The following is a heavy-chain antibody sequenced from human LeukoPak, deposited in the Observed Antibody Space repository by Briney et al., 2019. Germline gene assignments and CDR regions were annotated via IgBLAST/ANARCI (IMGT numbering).Heavy chain of an antibody. J-gene: IGHJ6*02. CDR1: GFTFSSYA. CDR3: AKPTGYSPRYYGMDV. D-gene: IGHD5-18*01. Sequence: GGSLRLSCAASGFTFSSYAMSWVRQAPGKGLEWVSGISGSGGGTYVADSVKGRFTISRDRSKNTLYLQMNSLRAEDTAVYYCAKPTGYSPRYYGMDVWGQGTTVTVSS. CDR2: ISGSGGGT. V-gene: IGHV3-23*01.